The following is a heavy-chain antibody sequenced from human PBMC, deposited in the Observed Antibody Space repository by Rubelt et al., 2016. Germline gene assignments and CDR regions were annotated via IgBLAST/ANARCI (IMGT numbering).Heavy chain of an antibody. Sequence: QVQLVESGGGVVQPGRSLRLSCAASGFTFSSYGMHWVRQAPGKGLEWVAVISYDGSNKYYADSVKGRFTISRDNSKNTLYLQMNSLRAEDTAVYYCAKGIFDYYDSPFDYWGQGTLVTVSS. CDR3: AKGIFDYYDSPFDY. V-gene: IGHV3-30*18. CDR2: ISYDGSNK. CDR1: GFTFSSYG. D-gene: IGHD3-22*01. J-gene: IGHJ4*02.